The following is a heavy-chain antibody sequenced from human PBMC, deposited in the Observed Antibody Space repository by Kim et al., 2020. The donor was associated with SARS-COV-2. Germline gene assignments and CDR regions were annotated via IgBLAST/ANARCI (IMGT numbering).Heavy chain of an antibody. Sequence: GGSLRLSCAASGFTFSSYATSWVRPAPGKGLEWVSVIYSGGSSTYYADSVTGRFTISRDNSKNTPYLQMNSLRAEDTAVYFCSIAAAGTVGIAWGQGTLV. V-gene: IGHV3-23*03. CDR1: GFTFSSYA. J-gene: IGHJ5*02. CDR2: IYSGGSST. CDR3: SIAAAGTVGIA. D-gene: IGHD6-13*01.